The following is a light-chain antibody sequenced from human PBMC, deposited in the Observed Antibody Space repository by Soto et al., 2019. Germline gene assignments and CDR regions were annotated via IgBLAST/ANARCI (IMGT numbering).Light chain of an antibody. CDR3: QQYGSSPWT. V-gene: IGKV3-20*01. Sequence: IVLSQSTSTLSLSPGERATLSCRASQSVANNYLAWYLQRPGQPPRLLIYAASARATGIPDRFSGSGSGTDFTLTISRLEPEDFAVYYCQQYGSSPWTFGQGSMVDI. CDR2: AAS. CDR1: QSVANNY. J-gene: IGKJ1*01.